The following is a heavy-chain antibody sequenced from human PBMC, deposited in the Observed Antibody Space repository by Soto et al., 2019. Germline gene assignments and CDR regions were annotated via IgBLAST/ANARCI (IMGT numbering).Heavy chain of an antibody. CDR1: GFTFSSYG. V-gene: IGHV3-30*18. CDR2: ISYDGSNK. D-gene: IGHD2-2*01. J-gene: IGHJ4*02. Sequence: GGSLRLSCAASGFTFSSYGMHWVRQAPGKGLEWVAVISYDGSNKYYADSVKGRFTISRDNSKNTLYLQMNSLRAEDTAVYYCAKEMLGYCSSTSCYFDFWGQGTLVTVSS. CDR3: AKEMLGYCSSTSCYFDF.